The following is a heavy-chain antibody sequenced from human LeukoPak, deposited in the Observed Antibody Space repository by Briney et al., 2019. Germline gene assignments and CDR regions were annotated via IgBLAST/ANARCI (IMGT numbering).Heavy chain of an antibody. Sequence: SETRSLTCTVSGGSISSGGYYWSWIRQHPGKGLEWIGYIYYSGSTYYNPSLKSRVTISVDTSKNQFSLKLSSVTAADTAVYYCARGDLRWSTFDYWGQGTLVTVSS. CDR1: GGSISSGGYY. J-gene: IGHJ4*02. D-gene: IGHD4-17*01. V-gene: IGHV4-31*03. CDR3: ARGDLRWSTFDY. CDR2: IYYSGST.